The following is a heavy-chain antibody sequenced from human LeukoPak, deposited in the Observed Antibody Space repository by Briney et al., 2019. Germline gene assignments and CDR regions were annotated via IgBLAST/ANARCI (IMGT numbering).Heavy chain of an antibody. Sequence: GEPLQTSGKGTGYSFTSYSIGWVPQLPGKGREWLGRIYPGDSDTRYSPSFQGQVTISANKSISTAYLQWSSLKASDTAMYYCARHTRDRAMVWVIDYWGQGSLVAVCS. J-gene: IGHJ4*02. D-gene: IGHD5-18*01. CDR1: GYSFTSYS. CDR3: ARHTRDRAMVWVIDY. V-gene: IGHV5-51*01. CDR2: IYPGDSDT.